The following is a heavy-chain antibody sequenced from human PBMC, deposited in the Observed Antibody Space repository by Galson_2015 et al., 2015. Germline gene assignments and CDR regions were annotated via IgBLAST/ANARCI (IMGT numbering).Heavy chain of an antibody. V-gene: IGHV3-33*01. CDR3: ARAVGPFDY. D-gene: IGHD6-19*01. J-gene: IGHJ4*02. Sequence: SLRLSCAASGFTFSTYGMHWVRQAPGKGLEWVAVIWYDGSNKYYADSGKGRFTISRDNSKNTLYLQMNSLRAEDTAVYYCARAVGPFDYWGQGTLVTVSS. CDR2: IWYDGSNK. CDR1: GFTFSTYG.